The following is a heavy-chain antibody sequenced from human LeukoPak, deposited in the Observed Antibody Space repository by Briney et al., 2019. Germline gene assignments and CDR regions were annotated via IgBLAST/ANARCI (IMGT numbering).Heavy chain of an antibody. J-gene: IGHJ4*02. D-gene: IGHD3-16*01. V-gene: IGHV3-9*03. CDR1: GFTFDDYA. Sequence: GGSLRLSCAASGFTFDDYAMHWVRQAPGKGLEWVSGISWNSGSIGYADSVKGRFTISRDNAKNSLYLQMNSLRAEDMALYYCAKELMEQGGLDYWGQGTLVTVSS. CDR2: ISWNSGSI. CDR3: AKELMEQGGLDY.